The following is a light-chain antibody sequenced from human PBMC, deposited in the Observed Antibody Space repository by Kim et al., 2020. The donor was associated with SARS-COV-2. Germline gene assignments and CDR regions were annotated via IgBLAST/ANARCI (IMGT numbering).Light chain of an antibody. CDR1: SFNIGAGHN. V-gene: IGLV1-40*01. CDR3: LSFDNNLSGWV. CDR2: ANT. Sequence: RVTMSSTVSSFNIGAGHNVNWYQQLPGSVPNLLIYANTIRPSGVPDRFSGSKSGSSASLAITGLRAEDEADYYCLSFDNNLSGWVFGGGTQLTVL. J-gene: IGLJ3*02.